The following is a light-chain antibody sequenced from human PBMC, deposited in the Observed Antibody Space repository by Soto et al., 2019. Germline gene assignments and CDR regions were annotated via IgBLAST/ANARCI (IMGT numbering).Light chain of an antibody. CDR2: SNN. J-gene: IGLJ2*01. CDR1: SSNIGSNT. Sequence: QSVLTQPPSASGTPGQRVTISCSGSSSNIGSNTVNWYQHLPVTAPKLLIYSNNQRPSGVPARFSGSNSGTSASLAISGLQSEDEAEYYCAAWDDSLNGVVFGGGTNLTVL. V-gene: IGLV1-44*01. CDR3: AAWDDSLNGVV.